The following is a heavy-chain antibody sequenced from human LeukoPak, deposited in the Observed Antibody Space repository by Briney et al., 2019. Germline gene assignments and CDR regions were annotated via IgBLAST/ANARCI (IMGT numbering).Heavy chain of an antibody. V-gene: IGHV1-24*01. CDR1: GYTLTELS. CDR2: FDPEDGET. J-gene: IGHJ6*03. CDR3: ARDLLKDYYYYYMDV. Sequence: SVKVSCKVSGYTLTELSMHWVRQAPGKGLEWMGGFDPEDGETIYAQKFQGRVTMTEDTSTDTAYMELSRLRSDDTAVYYCARDLLKDYYYYYMDVWGKGTTVTVSS.